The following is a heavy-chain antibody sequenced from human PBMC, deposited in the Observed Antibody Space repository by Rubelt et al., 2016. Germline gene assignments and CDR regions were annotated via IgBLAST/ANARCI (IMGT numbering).Heavy chain of an antibody. J-gene: IGHJ6*02. CDR1: GGSFSGYY. Sequence: QVQLQQWGAGLLKPSETLSLTCAVYGGSFSGYYWSWIRQPPGKGLEWVGEINHSGSTNYNPSLKRRVTLSVDTFKNQFSLKLSAVTAADTAVYYCARGRRGSSSWLGRDYYGMDVWGQGTTVTVSS. CDR2: INHSGST. V-gene: IGHV4-34*01. D-gene: IGHD6-13*01. CDR3: ARGRRGSSSWLGRDYYGMDV.